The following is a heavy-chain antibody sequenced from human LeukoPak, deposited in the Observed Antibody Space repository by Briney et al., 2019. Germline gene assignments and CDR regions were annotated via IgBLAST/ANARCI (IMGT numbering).Heavy chain of an antibody. Sequence: SETLSLTCTVSGGSISSSSYYWGWIRQPPGTGLEWIGSIYYSGSTYYNPSLKSRVTISVDTSKNQFSLKLSSVTAADTAVYYCARQITGIAAAGGKDYWGQGTLVTVSS. CDR1: GGSISSSSYY. J-gene: IGHJ4*02. D-gene: IGHD6-13*01. CDR2: IYYSGST. CDR3: ARQITGIAAAGGKDY. V-gene: IGHV4-39*01.